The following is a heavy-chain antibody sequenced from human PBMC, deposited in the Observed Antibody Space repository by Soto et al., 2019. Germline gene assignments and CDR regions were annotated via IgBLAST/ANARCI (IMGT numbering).Heavy chain of an antibody. J-gene: IGHJ3*02. CDR2: IYWDDDK. V-gene: IGHV2-5*02. CDR1: GFSLSTSGVG. Sequence: SGPTLVNPTHTLTLTCTFSGFSLSTSGVGVGWIRQPPGKALEWLALIYWDDDKRYSPSLKSRLTITKDTSKNQVVLTMTNMDPVDTATYYCAHSFTQQQLAHDAFDIWGQGTMVTVSS. CDR3: AHSFTQQQLAHDAFDI. D-gene: IGHD6-13*01.